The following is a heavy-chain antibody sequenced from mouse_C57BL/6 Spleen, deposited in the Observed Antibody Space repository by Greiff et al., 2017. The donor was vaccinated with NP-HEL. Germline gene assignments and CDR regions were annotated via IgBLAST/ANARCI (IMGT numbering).Heavy chain of an antibody. V-gene: IGHV1-9*01. CDR3: ATYDYNDY. CDR2: ILPGSGGT. D-gene: IGHD2-4*01. Sequence: VKLVESGAELMKPGASVKLSCKATGYTFTGYWIEWVKQRPGHGLEWIGEILPGSGGTNYNEKFKGKATFTADTSSNTAYMQLSSLTTEDSAIYYCATYDYNDYWGQGTTLTVSS. J-gene: IGHJ2*01. CDR1: GYTFTGYW.